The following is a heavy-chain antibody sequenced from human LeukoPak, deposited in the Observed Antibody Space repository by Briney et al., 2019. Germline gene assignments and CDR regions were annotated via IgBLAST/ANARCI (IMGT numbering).Heavy chain of an antibody. CDR1: GDSVSSNSAA. J-gene: IGHJ4*02. Sequence: SQTLSLTCAISGDSVSSNSAAWNWIRQSPSRGLEWLGRTYYRSKWYNDYAVSVKSRITINPDTSKNQFSLQLNSVTPEDTAVYYCARELYSSSWNDVLPIDYWGQGTLVTVSS. D-gene: IGHD6-13*01. CDR2: TYYRSKWYN. CDR3: ARELYSSSWNDVLPIDY. V-gene: IGHV6-1*01.